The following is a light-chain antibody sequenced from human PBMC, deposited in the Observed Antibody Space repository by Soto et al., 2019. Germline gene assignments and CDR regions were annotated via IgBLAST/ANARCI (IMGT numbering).Light chain of an antibody. Sequence: DIVMTQSPDSLAVSLGERATINCKSSQSVLYSSNNNNYLAWYLQRPGQPPKXXIYWASTRDSGVPDRFSGSGAGTDFTLTISSLQAEDVAVDYCQQYFSFTRTFGQGTKVDIK. J-gene: IGKJ1*01. CDR3: QQYFSFTRT. CDR1: QSVLYSSNNNNY. V-gene: IGKV4-1*01. CDR2: WAS.